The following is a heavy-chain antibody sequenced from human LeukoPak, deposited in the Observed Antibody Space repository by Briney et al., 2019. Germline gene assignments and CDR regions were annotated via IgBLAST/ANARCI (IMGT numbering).Heavy chain of an antibody. Sequence: GGSLRLSCAASGFXFSTYWMHWVRQAPGKGLVWVSRINGDGSSTIYADSVKGRFTISRDTAKNTLYLQMNSLRAEDTAMYYCTRSSSFDYWGQGTLVTVSS. CDR1: GFXFSTYW. CDR2: INGDGSST. D-gene: IGHD6-13*01. CDR3: TRSSSFDY. V-gene: IGHV3-74*01. J-gene: IGHJ4*02.